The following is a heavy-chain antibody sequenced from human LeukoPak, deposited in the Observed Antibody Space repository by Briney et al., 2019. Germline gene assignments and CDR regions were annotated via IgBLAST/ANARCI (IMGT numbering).Heavy chain of an antibody. J-gene: IGHJ4*02. CDR3: ARDLWLRRFDY. D-gene: IGHD5-12*01. V-gene: IGHV3-23*01. CDR2: ISGSGGST. Sequence: GGSLRLSCAASRFTFSSYAMSWVRQAPGKGLEWVSAISGSGGSTYYADSVKGRFIISRDNSKNTLYLQMNSLRAEDTAVYYCARDLWLRRFDYWGQGTLVTVSS. CDR1: RFTFSSYA.